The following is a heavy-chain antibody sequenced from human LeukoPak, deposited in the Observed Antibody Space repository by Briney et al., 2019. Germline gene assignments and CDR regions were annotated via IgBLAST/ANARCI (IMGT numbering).Heavy chain of an antibody. Sequence: GGSLRLSCAASGFTFDDYAMHWVRQAPGKGLEWVSGISWNSGSIGYADSVKGRFTISRGNAKNSLYLQMNSLRAEDTALYYCAKDSYGSGSYYPSLGAFDIWGQGTMVTVSS. J-gene: IGHJ3*02. CDR3: AKDSYGSGSYYPSLGAFDI. V-gene: IGHV3-9*01. CDR2: ISWNSGSI. D-gene: IGHD3-10*01. CDR1: GFTFDDYA.